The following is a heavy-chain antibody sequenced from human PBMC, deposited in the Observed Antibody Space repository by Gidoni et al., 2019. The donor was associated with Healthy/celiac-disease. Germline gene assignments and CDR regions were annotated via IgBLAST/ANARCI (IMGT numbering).Heavy chain of an antibody. CDR1: GFTFSRYA. J-gene: IGHJ5*02. V-gene: IGHV3-23*01. Sequence: EVQLLESGGGLVQPGGSLRLSCAASGFTFSRYAMSWVRQAPGKGLEWVSTISGSGGSTYYADSVKGRFTISRDNSKNTLYLQMNSLRAEDTAVYYCAKDQRGVEGNNWFDPWGQGTLVTVSS. CDR3: AKDQRGVEGNNWFDP. CDR2: ISGSGGST. D-gene: IGHD2-15*01.